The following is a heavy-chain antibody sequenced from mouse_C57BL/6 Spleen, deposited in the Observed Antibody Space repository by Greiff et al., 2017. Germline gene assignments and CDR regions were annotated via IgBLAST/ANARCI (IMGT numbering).Heavy chain of an antibody. CDR2: IDPETGGT. CDR1: GYTFTDYE. J-gene: IGHJ2*01. D-gene: IGHD1-1*01. V-gene: IGHV1-15*01. CDR3: TRLITTVVPYYFDY. Sequence: QVQLQQSGAELVRPGASVTLSCKASGYTFTDYEMHWVKQTPVHGLEWIGAIDPETGGTAYNQKFKGKAILTADKSSSTAYMELRSLTSEDSAVYYCTRLITTVVPYYFDYWGQGTTLTFSS.